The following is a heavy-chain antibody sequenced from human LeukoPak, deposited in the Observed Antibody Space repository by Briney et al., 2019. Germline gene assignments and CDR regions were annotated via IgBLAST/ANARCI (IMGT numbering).Heavy chain of an antibody. J-gene: IGHJ5*02. CDR3: ARGQWLDNH. CDR1: SGSFSGYS. V-gene: IGHV4-34*01. Sequence: SETLSLTCAVNSGSFSGYSWSWIRQPPGEGLEWIGEINPNGNTNYHPSLKSRVTISVDTSKNQFSLKLSSVTAADTAVYYCARGQWLDNHWGQGTLVTVSS. D-gene: IGHD6-19*01. CDR2: INPNGNT.